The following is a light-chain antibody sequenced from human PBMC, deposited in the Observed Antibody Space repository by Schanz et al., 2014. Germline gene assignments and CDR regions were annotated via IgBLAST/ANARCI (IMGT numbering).Light chain of an antibody. CDR2: GAS. J-gene: IGKJ1*01. Sequence: EIVLTQSPDTLSLSPGEIATLSCRASQRVGTNYFAWYQQKPGQAPRLLISGASTRATGIPARFSGSGSGTDFNLIISSLQSEDFAVYYCQQYNNWQGTFGQGTKVEIK. V-gene: IGKV3-15*01. CDR3: QQYNNWQGT. CDR1: QRVGTN.